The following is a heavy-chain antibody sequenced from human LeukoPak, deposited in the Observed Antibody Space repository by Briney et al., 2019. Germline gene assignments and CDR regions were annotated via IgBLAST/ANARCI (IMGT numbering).Heavy chain of an antibody. D-gene: IGHD6-19*01. CDR3: AKGSSSDCINY. CDR1: GFTFSSYV. V-gene: IGHV3-23*01. J-gene: IGHJ4*02. Sequence: GRSLRLSCAASGFTFSSYVMSWVRQAPGKGLEWVSAISGRGGSTYYADSVKGRFTISRDNSKNTLYLQINSLRAEDTAVYYCAKGSSSDCINYWGQGTLVTVSS. CDR2: ISGRGGST.